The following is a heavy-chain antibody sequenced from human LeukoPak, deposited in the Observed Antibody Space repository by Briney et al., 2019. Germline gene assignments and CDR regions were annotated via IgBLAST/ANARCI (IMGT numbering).Heavy chain of an antibody. CDR1: GGTFSSYA. V-gene: IGHV1-69*13. Sequence: SVKVSCNASGGTFSSYAISWVRQAPGQGLEWMGGIIPIFGTANYAQKFQGRVTITADESTSTAYMELSSLRSEDTAVYYCARTSYCGGDCLDYWGQGTLVTVSS. J-gene: IGHJ4*02. CDR3: ARTSYCGGDCLDY. CDR2: IIPIFGTA. D-gene: IGHD2-21*02.